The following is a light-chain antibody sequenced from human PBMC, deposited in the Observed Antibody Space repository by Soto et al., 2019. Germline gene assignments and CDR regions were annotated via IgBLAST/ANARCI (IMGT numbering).Light chain of an antibody. CDR1: SSDVGSYNL. Sequence: ALTQPASVSGSPGQSITISCTGTSSDVGSYNLVSWYQQHPGKAPKLMIYEGSKRPSGVSNRFSGSKSGNTASLTISGLQAEDEADYYCCSYAGSSTNVVFGGGTQLTVL. CDR2: EGS. CDR3: CSYAGSSTNVV. V-gene: IGLV2-23*01. J-gene: IGLJ2*01.